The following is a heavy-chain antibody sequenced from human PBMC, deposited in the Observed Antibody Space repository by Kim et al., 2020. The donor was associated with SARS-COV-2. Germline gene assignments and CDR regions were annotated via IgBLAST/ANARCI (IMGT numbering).Heavy chain of an antibody. V-gene: IGHV4-31*03. CDR1: GGSISSGGYY. CDR2: IYYSGST. CDR3: ARDRISYGMDV. J-gene: IGHJ6*02. Sequence: SETLSLTCTVSGGSISSGGYYWSWIRQHPGKGLEWIGYIYYSGSTYYNPSLKSRVTISVDTSKNQFSLKLSSVTAADTAVYYCARDRISYGMDVWGQGTTVTVSS.